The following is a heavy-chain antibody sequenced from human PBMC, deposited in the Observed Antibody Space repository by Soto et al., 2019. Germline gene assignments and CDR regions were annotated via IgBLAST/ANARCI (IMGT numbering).Heavy chain of an antibody. V-gene: IGHV3-21*01. CDR1: GFTFSTYT. J-gene: IGHJ6*02. Sequence: GGSLRLSCAASGFTFSTYTMNWVRQAPGKGLEWVSSISSSSSYIYYADSVKGRFTISRDNAKNSLYLQMNSLRAEDTAVYYCARVIPYYYYGMDVWGQGTTVTVSS. CDR2: ISSSSSYI. CDR3: ARVIPYYYYGMDV. D-gene: IGHD3-16*02.